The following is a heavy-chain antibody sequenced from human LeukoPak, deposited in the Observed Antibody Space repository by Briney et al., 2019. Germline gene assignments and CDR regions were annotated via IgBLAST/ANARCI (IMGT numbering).Heavy chain of an antibody. D-gene: IGHD5-18*01. CDR3: ARDLGGYSYPSDY. Sequence: GGSLRLSCAASGFTFSSYSMNWVRQATGKGLEWVSSISSSSYIYYADSVKGRFTISRDNAKNSLYLQMNSLRAEDTAVYYCARDLGGYSYPSDYWGQGTLVTVSS. CDR1: GFTFSSYS. J-gene: IGHJ4*02. V-gene: IGHV3-21*01. CDR2: ISSSSYI.